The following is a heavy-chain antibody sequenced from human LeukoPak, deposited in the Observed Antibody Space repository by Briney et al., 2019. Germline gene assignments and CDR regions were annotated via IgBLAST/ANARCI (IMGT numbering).Heavy chain of an antibody. CDR1: GGSFSGYY. CDR2: INHSGST. Sequence: SETLSLTCAVYGGSFSGYYWSWIRQPPGKGLEWIGEINHSGSTNHNPSLKSRVTISVDTSKNQFSLKLSSVTAADTAVYYCARPAYYYDSSGYYGGGYWGQGTLVTVSS. V-gene: IGHV4-34*01. CDR3: ARPAYYYDSSGYYGGGY. D-gene: IGHD3-22*01. J-gene: IGHJ4*02.